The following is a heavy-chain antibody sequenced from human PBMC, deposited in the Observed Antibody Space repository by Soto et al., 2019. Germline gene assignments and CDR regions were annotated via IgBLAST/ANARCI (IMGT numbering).Heavy chain of an antibody. Sequence: DVQLLESGGGLAQRGGSLRLSCAASGFSFSTYGMTWVRQAPGKGLEWVSYGGSGGRTYYADSVKGRFTISRDNTKNTRYLQMNSRRAVDTAVYYCVKFRGRAYHYYYMDVWGNGTTVTVSS. J-gene: IGHJ6*03. D-gene: IGHD3-16*01. CDR2: GGSGGRT. CDR3: VKFRGRAYHYYYMDV. CDR1: GFSFSTYG. V-gene: IGHV3-23*01.